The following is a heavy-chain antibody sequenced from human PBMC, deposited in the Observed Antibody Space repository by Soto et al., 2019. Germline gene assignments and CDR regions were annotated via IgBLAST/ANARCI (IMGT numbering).Heavy chain of an antibody. V-gene: IGHV1-2*02. Sequence: RQAPGQGLEWMGWINPNSGGTNYAQKFQGRVTMTRDTSISTAYMELSRLRSDDTAVYYCARDDSSGYSYFDYWGQGTLVTVSS. D-gene: IGHD3-22*01. CDR3: ARDDSSGYSYFDY. CDR2: INPNSGGT. J-gene: IGHJ4*02.